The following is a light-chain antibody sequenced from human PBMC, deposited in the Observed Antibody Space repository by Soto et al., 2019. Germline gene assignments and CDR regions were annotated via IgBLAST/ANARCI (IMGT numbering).Light chain of an antibody. CDR1: ESVSSN. J-gene: IGKJ5*01. Sequence: EVVMTQSPATLSVSQGERATLSCRASESVSSNLAWYQQRPGQAPRLVIYGASTRATGIPARFSGGGSGTEFTLTISSLQSEDFAVYYCQQYNSWPPITFGQGTRLEI. V-gene: IGKV3-15*01. CDR3: QQYNSWPPIT. CDR2: GAS.